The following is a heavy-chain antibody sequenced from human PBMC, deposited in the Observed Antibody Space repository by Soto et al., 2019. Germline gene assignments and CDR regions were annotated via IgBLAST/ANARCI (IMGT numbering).Heavy chain of an antibody. D-gene: IGHD2-8*01. CDR1: GYTFTSYC. CDR2: ISAYNGNT. Sequence: GASVKVSCKASGYTFTSYCISWVRQAPGQGLEWMGWISAYNGNTNYAQKLQGRVTMTTDTSTSTAYMELRSLRSDDTAVYYCARDAHYCTNGVCYTAGYYYYGMDVWGQGTTVTVSS. CDR3: ARDAHYCTNGVCYTAGYYYYGMDV. J-gene: IGHJ6*02. V-gene: IGHV1-18*04.